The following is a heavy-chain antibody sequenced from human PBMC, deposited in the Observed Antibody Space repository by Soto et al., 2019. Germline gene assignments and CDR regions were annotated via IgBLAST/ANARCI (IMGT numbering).Heavy chain of an antibody. D-gene: IGHD6-13*01. CDR1: GGSISSAGYY. V-gene: IGHV4-31*11. J-gene: IGHJ5*02. CDR2: IYYSGST. Sequence: QVQLQESGPGLVKPSQTLSLTCAVSGGSISSAGYYWSWIRQHPGEGLEWIGYIYYSGSTYYNPSLKSRVTISVDTSKNQFSLKVTSVTAADTAVYFCARARYNSHSGNNWFDPWGQGTLVTVSS. CDR3: ARARYNSHSGNNWFDP.